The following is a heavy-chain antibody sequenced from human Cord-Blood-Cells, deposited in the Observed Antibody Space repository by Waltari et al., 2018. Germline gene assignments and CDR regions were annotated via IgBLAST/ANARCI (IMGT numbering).Heavy chain of an antibody. J-gene: IGHJ2*01. CDR1: GGSISSSSYY. Sequence: QLQLQESGPGLVKPSETLSLTCTVSGGSISSSSYYWGWIRQPPGKGLEWIGSIYYSGRTYYNPSLKSRVTISVDTSKNQFARKLSSVTAADTAVYYCASPHWGSDWYFDLWGRGTLVTVSS. V-gene: IGHV4-39*07. CDR2: IYYSGRT. D-gene: IGHD7-27*01. CDR3: ASPHWGSDWYFDL.